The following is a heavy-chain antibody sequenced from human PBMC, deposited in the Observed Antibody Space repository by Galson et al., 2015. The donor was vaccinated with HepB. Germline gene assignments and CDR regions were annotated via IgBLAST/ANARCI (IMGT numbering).Heavy chain of an antibody. J-gene: IGHJ6*02. Sequence: QSGAEVKKPGESLKISCKGSGYSFTSYWIGWVRQMPGKGLEWMGIIYPGNSDTRYSPSFQGQVTISADKSISTAYLQWSSLKASDTAMYYCARQGRPAYSGYDWVGKNYYYYGMDVWGQGTTVTVSS. CDR1: GYSFTSYW. CDR3: ARQGRPAYSGYDWVGKNYYYYGMDV. V-gene: IGHV5-51*01. CDR2: IYPGNSDT. D-gene: IGHD5-12*01.